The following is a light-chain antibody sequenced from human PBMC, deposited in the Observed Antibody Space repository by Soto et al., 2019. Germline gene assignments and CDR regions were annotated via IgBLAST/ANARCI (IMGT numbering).Light chain of an antibody. Sequence: DIQMTQSPSTLSASVGDRVTITCQASQSFSTWLAWYQQKPGRAPNLLIYDVSSLESGVPSRFSGSGSGTEFTLTISSLQPDDFATYYCQQYYGYPLTFGGGTKVDIK. CDR3: QQYYGYPLT. CDR2: DVS. V-gene: IGKV1-5*01. CDR1: QSFSTW. J-gene: IGKJ4*01.